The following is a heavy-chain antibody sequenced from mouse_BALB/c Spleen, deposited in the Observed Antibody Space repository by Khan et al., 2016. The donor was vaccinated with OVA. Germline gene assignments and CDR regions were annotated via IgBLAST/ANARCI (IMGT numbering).Heavy chain of an antibody. CDR2: INPSSNNT. Sequence: VQLQESGAELAKPGASVKMSCKASGYTFTSYWVHWVKQRPGQGLEWIGYINPSSNNTEYNQNYKDKATLTADKSSSTAYMQLSSLTSEDSAVSYCARDRIDYWGQGTTLTVSS. CDR3: ARDRIDY. V-gene: IGHV1-7*01. CDR1: GYTFTSYW. J-gene: IGHJ2*01.